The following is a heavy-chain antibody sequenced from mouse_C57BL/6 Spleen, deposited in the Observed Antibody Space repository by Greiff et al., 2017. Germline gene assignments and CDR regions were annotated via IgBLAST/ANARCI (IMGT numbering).Heavy chain of an antibody. CDR3: ARYTTPSPFDY. CDR1: GFTFTDYY. V-gene: IGHV7-3*01. CDR2: IRNKANGYTT. Sequence: EVMLVESGGGLVQPGGSLSLSCAASGFTFTDYYMSWVRQPPGKALEWLGFIRNKANGYTTEYSASVKGRFTISRDNSQSILYLQMNALRAEDSATYYCARYTTPSPFDYWSQGTTLTVSS. J-gene: IGHJ2*01.